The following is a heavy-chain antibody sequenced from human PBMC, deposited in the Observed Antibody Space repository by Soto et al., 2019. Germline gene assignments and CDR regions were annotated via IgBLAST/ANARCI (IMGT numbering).Heavy chain of an antibody. D-gene: IGHD2-2*01. Sequence: EVQLVESGGGLVQPGRSLRLSCAASGFTFDNYAMHWVRQAPGKGLEWVSSISWNSGNTDYAGSVKGRFIISRESAKNALYLQMISLRAEDTALYYCARSPQYCSSTNCRAYVDSWGQGNLVTVSS. J-gene: IGHJ4*02. CDR3: ARSPQYCSSTNCRAYVDS. CDR2: ISWNSGNT. CDR1: GFTFDNYA. V-gene: IGHV3-9*01.